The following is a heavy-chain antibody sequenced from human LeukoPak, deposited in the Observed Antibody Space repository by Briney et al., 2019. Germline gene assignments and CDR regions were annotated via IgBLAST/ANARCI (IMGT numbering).Heavy chain of an antibody. V-gene: IGHV3-7*01. CDR2: IKQDGSEK. CDR1: GFTFSSYW. D-gene: IGHD6-19*01. J-gene: IGHJ4*02. Sequence: GGPLRLSCAASGFTFSSYWMSWVRQAPGKGLEWVANIKQDGSEKYYVDSVKGRFTISRDNAKNSLYLQMNSLRAEDTAVYYCGSSASRYYFDYWGQGTLVTVSS. CDR3: GSSASRYYFDY.